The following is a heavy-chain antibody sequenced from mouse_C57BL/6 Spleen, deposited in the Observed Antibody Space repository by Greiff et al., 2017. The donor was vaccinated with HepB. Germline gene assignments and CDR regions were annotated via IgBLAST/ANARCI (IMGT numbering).Heavy chain of an antibody. CDR1: GYSITSGYY. CDR3: ARPDYDGGYFDV. J-gene: IGHJ1*03. D-gene: IGHD2-4*01. V-gene: IGHV3-6*01. Sequence: EVQLQQSGPGLVKPSQSLSLTCSVTGYSITSGYYWNWIRQFPGNKLEWMGYISYDGSNNYNPSLKNRISITRDTSKNQFFLKLNSVTTEDTATYYCARPDYDGGYFDVWGTGTTVTVSS. CDR2: ISYDGSN.